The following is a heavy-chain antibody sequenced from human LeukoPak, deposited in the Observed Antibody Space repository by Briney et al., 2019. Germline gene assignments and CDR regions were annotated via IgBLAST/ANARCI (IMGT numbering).Heavy chain of an antibody. CDR3: ARRGDILTDYAFDY. V-gene: IGHV4-39*01. D-gene: IGHD3-9*01. J-gene: IGHJ4*02. CDR1: GGSINSNSHH. Sequence: SETLSLTCSVSGGSINSNSHHWDWIRQAPGKGLEWIGNIYYSGTTSYNPSLKSRVTISDDTSKNQFSLRLSSVTAADTAVYYCARRGDILTDYAFDYWGQGTLVTVSS. CDR2: IYYSGTT.